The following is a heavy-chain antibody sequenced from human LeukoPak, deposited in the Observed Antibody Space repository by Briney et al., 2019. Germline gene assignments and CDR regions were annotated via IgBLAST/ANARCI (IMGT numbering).Heavy chain of an antibody. J-gene: IGHJ5*02. CDR2: IYYSGST. CDR3: ASPEEHL. V-gene: IGHV4-39*01. D-gene: IGHD1-26*01. CDR1: GGSISSSSYY. Sequence: SETLSLTCTVSGGSISSSSYYWGWIRQPPGKGLEWIGNIYYSGSTYYNPSLKSRVTISVDTSKNQFSLKLSSVTAADTAVYYCASPEEHLWGQGTLVTVSS.